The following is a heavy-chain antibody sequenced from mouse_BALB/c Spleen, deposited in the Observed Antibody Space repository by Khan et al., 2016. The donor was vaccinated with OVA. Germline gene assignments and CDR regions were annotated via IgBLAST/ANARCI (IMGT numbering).Heavy chain of an antibody. CDR3: TGNGFGNYESWDY. CDR1: GYTFTNYW. V-gene: IGHV1-5*01. CDR2: IYPGNSDT. Sequence: VQLQQSGTVLARPGASVKMSCKGSGYTFTNYWMHWVKQRHGQGLEWIGVIYPGNSDTNYNQKFKGKAKLTAVTSTSTAYMELNSLKNEDSAVFYGTGNGFGNYESWDYWGQGTTLTVSS. J-gene: IGHJ2*01. D-gene: IGHD2-1*01.